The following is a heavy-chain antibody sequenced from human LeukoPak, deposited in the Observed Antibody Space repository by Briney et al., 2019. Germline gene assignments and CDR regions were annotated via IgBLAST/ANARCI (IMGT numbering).Heavy chain of an antibody. CDR3: ARGRDSSSWYASLNWFDP. D-gene: IGHD6-13*01. Sequence: GASVKVSFKASGYTSTSYDINWVRQATGQGLEWMGWMNPNSGNTGYAQKFQGRVTMTRNTSISTAYMELSSLRSEDTAVYYCARGRDSSSWYASLNWFDPWGQGTLVTVSS. V-gene: IGHV1-8*01. CDR2: MNPNSGNT. CDR1: GYTSTSYD. J-gene: IGHJ5*02.